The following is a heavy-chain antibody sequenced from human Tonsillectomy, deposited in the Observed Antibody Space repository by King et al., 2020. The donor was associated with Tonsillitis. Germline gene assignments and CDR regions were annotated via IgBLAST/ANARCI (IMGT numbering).Heavy chain of an antibody. V-gene: IGHV4-34*01. CDR1: GGSFSGYY. Sequence: VQLQQWGAGLLKPSETLSLTCAVYGGSFSGYYWNWIRQPPGKGLEWIWEINHSGSTNYNPSLTSRVTISVDTSKNQFSLKLSSVTAADTAVYYCARDGQYLQQYNWINNWFDPWGQGTLVTVSS. J-gene: IGHJ5*02. CDR2: INHSGST. CDR3: ARDGQYLQQYNWINNWFDP. D-gene: IGHD1/OR15-1a*01.